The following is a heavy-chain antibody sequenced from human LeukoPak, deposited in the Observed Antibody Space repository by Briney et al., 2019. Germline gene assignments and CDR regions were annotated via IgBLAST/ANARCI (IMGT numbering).Heavy chain of an antibody. Sequence: PGGSLRLSCAASEFTFSGYEMNWVRQAPGKGLEWVSYISSSGSTIYYADSVKGRFTISRDNAKNSLYLQMNSLRAEDTAVYYCASERGYYYYGMDVWGQGTTVTVSS. CDR1: EFTFSGYE. J-gene: IGHJ6*02. CDR3: ASERGYYYYGMDV. CDR2: ISSSGSTI. V-gene: IGHV3-48*03.